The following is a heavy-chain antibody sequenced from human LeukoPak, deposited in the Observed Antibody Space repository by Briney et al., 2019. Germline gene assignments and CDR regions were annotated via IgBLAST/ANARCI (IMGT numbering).Heavy chain of an antibody. V-gene: IGHV1-69*13. D-gene: IGHD2-2*02. Sequence: ASVKVSCKASGGTFSSYAISWVRQAPGQGLEWMGGIIPIFGTANYAQKFQGRVTITADESTSTAYMELSSLRSEDPAVYYCARASSPNIGTTPYTSWAKGPLATVSS. CDR3: ARASSPNIGTTPYTS. CDR2: IIPIFGTA. J-gene: IGHJ4*02. CDR1: GGTFSSYA.